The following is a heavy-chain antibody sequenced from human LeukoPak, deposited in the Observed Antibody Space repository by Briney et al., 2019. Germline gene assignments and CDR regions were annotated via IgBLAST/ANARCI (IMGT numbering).Heavy chain of an antibody. V-gene: IGHV4-34*01. CDR2: INHSGST. Sequence: KASETLSLTCAVYGGSFSGYYWSWIRQPPGKGLEWIGEINHSGSTNYNPSLESRVTISVDTSKNQFSLKLSSVTAADTAVYYCARLGYFDIWGQGTMVTVSS. CDR1: GGSFSGYY. J-gene: IGHJ3*02. D-gene: IGHD2-15*01. CDR3: ARLGYFDI.